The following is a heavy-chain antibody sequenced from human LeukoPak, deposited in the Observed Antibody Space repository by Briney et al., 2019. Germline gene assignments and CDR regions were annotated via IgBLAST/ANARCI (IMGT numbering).Heavy chain of an antibody. CDR3: ARDSYGNSGYYYVSDY. D-gene: IGHD3-22*01. CDR1: GYTFSSYS. J-gene: IGHJ4*02. Sequence: PGGSLRLSCAASGYTFSSYSLSWVRQAPRKGLEWVSYISSSSTTIYYADSVKGRFTISRDNAKNSLYLQMNSLRDEDTAVYYCARDSYGNSGYYYVSDYWGQGTLVTVSS. CDR2: ISSSSTTI. V-gene: IGHV3-48*02.